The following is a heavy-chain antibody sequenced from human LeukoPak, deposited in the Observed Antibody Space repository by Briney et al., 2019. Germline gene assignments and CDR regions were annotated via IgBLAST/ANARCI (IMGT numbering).Heavy chain of an antibody. J-gene: IGHJ4*02. CDR2: IWYDGSNK. CDR3: ARDRMETGGYYFDY. D-gene: IGHD1-1*01. Sequence: GGSLRLSCAASGFTFSSYGMHWVRQAPGKGLEWVAVIWYDGSNKYYADSVKGRFTISRGNSKNTLYLQMNSLRAEDTAVYYCARDRMETGGYYFDYWGQGTLVTVSS. CDR1: GFTFSSYG. V-gene: IGHV3-33*01.